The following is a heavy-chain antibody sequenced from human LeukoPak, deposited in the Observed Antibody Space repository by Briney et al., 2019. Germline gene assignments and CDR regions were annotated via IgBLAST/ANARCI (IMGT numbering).Heavy chain of an antibody. V-gene: IGHV4-59*01. D-gene: IGHD6-6*01. CDR3: ARRVSSSSTGGRAFDI. Sequence: PSETLSLTCTVSGGSISSYYWSWIRQPPGKGLEWIGYIYYSGSTNYNPSLKSRVTISVDTSKNQFSLKLSSVTAADTAVYYCARRVSSSSTGGRAFDIWGQGTMVTVSS. CDR1: GGSISSYY. J-gene: IGHJ3*02. CDR2: IYYSGST.